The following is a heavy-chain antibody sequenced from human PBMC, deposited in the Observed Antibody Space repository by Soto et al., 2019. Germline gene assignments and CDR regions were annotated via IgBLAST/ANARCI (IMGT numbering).Heavy chain of an antibody. Sequence: ESGGGLAQRGGSLRLSCAASGFSVSDYAMSWVRQAPGKGLEWVSSISGSGDGTYYGDSVKGRFTLSRDTSQKTLYLQMNNLRGEDTAVYFCTKSRRSVLMVYGFGGMDVWGRGTTVTVSS. J-gene: IGHJ6*02. CDR1: GFSVSDYA. CDR3: TKSRRSVLMVYGFGGMDV. D-gene: IGHD2-8*01. V-gene: IGHV3-23*01. CDR2: ISGSGDGT.